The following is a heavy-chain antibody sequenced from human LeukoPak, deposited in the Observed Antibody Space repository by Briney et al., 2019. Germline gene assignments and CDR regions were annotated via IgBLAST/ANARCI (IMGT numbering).Heavy chain of an antibody. CDR2: IIPIFGTA. D-gene: IGHD3/OR15-3a*01. J-gene: IGHJ4*02. V-gene: IGHV1-69*05. CDR3: ATWAGGAGPQYYFDY. CDR1: GGTFSSYA. Sequence: RASVEVSCKASGGTFSSYAISWVRQAPGQGLEWMGGIIPIFGTANYAQKFQGRVTITTDESTSTAYMELSSLRSEDTAVYYCATWAGGAGPQYYFDYWGQGTLVTVSS.